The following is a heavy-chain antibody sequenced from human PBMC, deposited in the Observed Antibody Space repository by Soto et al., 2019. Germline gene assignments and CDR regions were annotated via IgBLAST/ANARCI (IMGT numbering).Heavy chain of an antibody. CDR3: ARATGTLRSRNCDY. CDR2: IYHTGST. V-gene: IGHV4-31*03. CDR1: GGSISTVGHY. J-gene: IGHJ4*02. D-gene: IGHD1-1*01. Sequence: TLPLTCSVSGGSISTVGHYWTWIRQPPGKGLEWIGSIYHTGSTYYSKSLRSRLTMSVDTSKSQFSLRLSSVTAADTAVYYCARATGTLRSRNCDYWGQGSLVTVSS.